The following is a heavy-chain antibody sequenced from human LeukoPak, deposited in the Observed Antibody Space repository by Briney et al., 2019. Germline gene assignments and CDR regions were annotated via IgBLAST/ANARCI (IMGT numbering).Heavy chain of an antibody. CDR2: ISGSGSDI. D-gene: IGHD2-8*01. CDR1: GFTFSSYW. J-gene: IGHJ4*01. Sequence: GGSLRLSCAASGFTFSSYWMHWVRQAPGRGLEWLAYISGSGSDIYYADSVKGRFTIPRDNAKNSLYLQMNSLRPDDTALYYCSTDPRLLIYWGHGTLVTVSS. V-gene: IGHV3-21*05. CDR3: STDPRLLIY.